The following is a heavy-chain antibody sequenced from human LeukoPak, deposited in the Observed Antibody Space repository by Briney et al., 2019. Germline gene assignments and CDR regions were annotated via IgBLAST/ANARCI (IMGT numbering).Heavy chain of an antibody. CDR3: ARYNFWSGSRYGMDV. CDR2: ISSSSSYI. D-gene: IGHD3-3*01. CDR1: GFTFSSYS. J-gene: IGHJ6*02. V-gene: IGHV3-21*01. Sequence: PGGSLRLSCAASGFTFSSYSMNWVRQAPGKGLEWVSSISSSSSYIYYADSVKGRFTISRDNAKNSLYLQMNSLRAEDTAVYYCARYNFWSGSRYGMDVWGRGTTVTVSS.